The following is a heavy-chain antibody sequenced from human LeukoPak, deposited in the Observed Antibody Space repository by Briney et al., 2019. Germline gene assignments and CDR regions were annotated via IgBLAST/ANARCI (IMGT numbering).Heavy chain of an antibody. Sequence: GGSLRLSCAASGFTFSSYGMHWVRQAPGKGLEWVAVIWYDGTNKYYADSVKGRFPISRDNSKNTLYLQMNSLRAEDTAVYYCARDSYYYDSSGYLDYWGQGTLVTVSS. D-gene: IGHD3-22*01. V-gene: IGHV3-33*01. J-gene: IGHJ4*02. CDR3: ARDSYYYDSSGYLDY. CDR1: GFTFSSYG. CDR2: IWYDGTNK.